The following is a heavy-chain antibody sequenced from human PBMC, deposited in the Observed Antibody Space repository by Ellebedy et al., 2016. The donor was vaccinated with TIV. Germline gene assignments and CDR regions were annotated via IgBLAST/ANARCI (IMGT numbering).Heavy chain of an antibody. V-gene: IGHV3-23*01. CDR1: GFTFSSYA. Sequence: GESLKISCAASGFTFSSYAMSWVRQAPGKGLEWVSAISGSGGSTYYADSVKGRFTISRDNSKNTLYLQMNSLRAEDTAVYYCAKYSGIVRGFDYWGQGTLVTVSS. CDR2: ISGSGGST. J-gene: IGHJ4*02. CDR3: AKYSGIVRGFDY. D-gene: IGHD1-26*01.